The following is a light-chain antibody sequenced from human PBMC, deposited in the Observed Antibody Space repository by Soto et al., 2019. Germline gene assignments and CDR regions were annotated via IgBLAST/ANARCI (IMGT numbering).Light chain of an antibody. CDR1: QTISSSS. CDR3: QQYGSSLPWT. CDR2: GAS. V-gene: IGKV3-20*01. J-gene: IGKJ1*01. Sequence: ELVLTQSPGSLSLSPGERDTLSYRASQTISSSSLVWYQQIPGQAPRLLINGASSRATGIPDRFSGSGSGTHFTLTISRVEPEDFAVYYCQQYGSSLPWTFCQGTKVEI.